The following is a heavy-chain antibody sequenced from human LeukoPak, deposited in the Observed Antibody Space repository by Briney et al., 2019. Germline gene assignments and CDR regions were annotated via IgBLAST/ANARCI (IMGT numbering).Heavy chain of an antibody. Sequence: GGSLRLSCAASGFTFSSYAMNWVRQAPGRGLEWVSGFSGSGGTTYYADSVKGRFTISRDNSKNTLYLQMNSLRAEDTAVYYCARMDYEDYWGQGTLVTVSS. CDR1: GFTFSSYA. CDR3: ARMDYEDY. CDR2: FSGSGGTT. J-gene: IGHJ4*02. D-gene: IGHD4-17*01. V-gene: IGHV3-23*01.